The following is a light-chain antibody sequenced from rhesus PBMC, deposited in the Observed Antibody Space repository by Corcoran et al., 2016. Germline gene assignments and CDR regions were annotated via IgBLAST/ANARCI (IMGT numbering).Light chain of an antibody. V-gene: IGKV2-72*02. CDR3: VQTIAFPRT. CDR2: AGS. Sequence: DIVMTQTPLSLPVIPGEPASISCRSSQSLLHRNGNTYLHWYRQKPGRSPHLLIYAGSNRASGVQTRVRGRGSGTDFTLKITKVEADDVGLYYCVQTIAFPRTFGQGTKLEI. J-gene: IGKJ1*01. CDR1: QSLLHRNGNTY.